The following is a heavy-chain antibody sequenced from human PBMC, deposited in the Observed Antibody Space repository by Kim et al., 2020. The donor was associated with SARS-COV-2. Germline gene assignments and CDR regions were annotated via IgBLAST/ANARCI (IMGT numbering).Heavy chain of an antibody. V-gene: IGHV3-48*03. D-gene: IGHD3-10*01. CDR3: ARVGRVRGVRWFDP. CDR2: ISSSGSTI. CDR1: GFTFSSYE. J-gene: IGHJ5*02. Sequence: GGSLRLSCAASGFTFSSYEMNWVRQAPGKGLEWVSYISSSGSTIYYADSVKGRFTISRDNAKNSLYLQMNSLRAEDTAVYYCARVGRVRGVRWFDPWGQGTLVTVSS.